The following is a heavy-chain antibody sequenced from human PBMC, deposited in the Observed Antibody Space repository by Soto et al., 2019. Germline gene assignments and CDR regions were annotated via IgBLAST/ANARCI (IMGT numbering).Heavy chain of an antibody. J-gene: IGHJ6*02. D-gene: IGHD2-15*01. CDR2: IDPSDSYT. CDR1: GYSFTSYW. CDR3: ARYCSGGSCYSNYYYGMDV. Sequence: PGESLKISCXGSGYSFTSYWISWVRQMPGKGLEWMGRIDPSDSYTNYSPSFQGHVTISADKSISTAYLQWSSLKASDTAMYYCARYCSGGSCYSNYYYGMDVWGQGTTVTVSS. V-gene: IGHV5-10-1*01.